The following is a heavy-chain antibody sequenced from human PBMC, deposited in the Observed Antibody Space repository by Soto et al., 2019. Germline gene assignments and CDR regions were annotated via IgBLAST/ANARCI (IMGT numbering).Heavy chain of an antibody. CDR2: INPSGGST. CDR3: ASSYYSKDYYYYGMDV. D-gene: IGHD4-4*01. J-gene: IGHJ6*02. V-gene: IGHV1-46*01. CDR1: GYTFTSYY. Sequence: GASVKVSCKASGYTFTSYYMHWVRQAPGQGLEWMGIINPSGGSTSYAQKFQGRVTMTRDTSTSTVDMELSSLRSEDTAVYYCASSYYSKDYYYYGMDVWGQGTTVTVSS.